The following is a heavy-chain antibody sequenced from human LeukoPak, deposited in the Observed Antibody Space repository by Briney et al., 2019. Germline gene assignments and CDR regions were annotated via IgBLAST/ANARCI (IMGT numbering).Heavy chain of an antibody. J-gene: IGHJ6*02. V-gene: IGHV3-9*01. Sequence: GGSLRLSCAASGFTFDDYAMHWVRQAPGKGLEGVSGISWNSGSIGYADSVKGRFTISRDNAKNSLYLQMNSLRAEDTALYYRAKDNGHGDPYYYYGMDVWGQGTTVTVSS. CDR2: ISWNSGSI. CDR1: GFTFDDYA. CDR3: AKDNGHGDPYYYYGMDV. D-gene: IGHD4-17*01.